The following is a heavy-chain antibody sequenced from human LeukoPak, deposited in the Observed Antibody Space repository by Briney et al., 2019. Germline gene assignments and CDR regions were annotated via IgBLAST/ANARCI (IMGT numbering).Heavy chain of an antibody. Sequence: GGSLRLSCAASGFTFSSYAMSWVRQAPGKGLEWVSAISGSGGSAYYADSVKGRFTISRDNAKNSLYLQMNSLRAEDTAVYYCATIDYGAFDIWGQGTMVTVSS. CDR2: ISGSGGSA. J-gene: IGHJ3*02. CDR3: ATIDYGAFDI. V-gene: IGHV3-23*01. D-gene: IGHD4-17*01. CDR1: GFTFSSYA.